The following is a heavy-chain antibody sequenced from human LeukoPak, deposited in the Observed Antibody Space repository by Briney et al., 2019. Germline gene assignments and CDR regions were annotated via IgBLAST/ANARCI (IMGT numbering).Heavy chain of an antibody. Sequence: ASVKVSCKASGYTFTSYGIRWVRQAPGQGLEWMGWISAYNGNTNYAQKLQGRVTMTTDTSTSTAYMELRSLRSDDTAVYYCARVDYDYVWGSYRYLDYWGQGTLVTVSS. CDR1: GYTFTSYG. CDR3: ARVDYDYVWGSYRYLDY. V-gene: IGHV1-18*01. J-gene: IGHJ4*02. CDR2: ISAYNGNT. D-gene: IGHD3-16*02.